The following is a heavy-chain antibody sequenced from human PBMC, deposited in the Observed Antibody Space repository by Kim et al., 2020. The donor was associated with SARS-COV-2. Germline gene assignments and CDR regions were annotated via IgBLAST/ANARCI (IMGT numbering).Heavy chain of an antibody. CDR1: GFTFDDYA. CDR3: AKSCSGSYVGWFDP. J-gene: IGHJ5*02. D-gene: IGHD3-10*02. V-gene: IGHV3-9*01. CDR2: IRWNSGSI. Sequence: GGSLRLSCAASGFTFDDYAMHWVRQAPGKGLECVTGIRWNSGSIGYADSVKGRFTISRDNAKNSLYLQMNSLRAEDTALYYCAKSCSGSYVGWFDPWGQGALVTVSS.